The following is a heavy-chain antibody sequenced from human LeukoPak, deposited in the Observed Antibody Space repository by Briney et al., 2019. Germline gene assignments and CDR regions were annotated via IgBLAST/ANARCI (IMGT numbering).Heavy chain of an antibody. Sequence: PGGSLRLSCAASGFTFSSYGMHWVRQAPGKGLEWVAVISYDGSNKYYADSVKGRFTISRDNSKNTLYLQMNSLRAEDTAVYYCAKVNYGSGSWDRNWFDPWGQGTLVTVSS. CDR3: AKVNYGSGSWDRNWFDP. CDR1: GFTFSSYG. J-gene: IGHJ5*02. V-gene: IGHV3-30*18. CDR2: ISYDGSNK. D-gene: IGHD3-10*01.